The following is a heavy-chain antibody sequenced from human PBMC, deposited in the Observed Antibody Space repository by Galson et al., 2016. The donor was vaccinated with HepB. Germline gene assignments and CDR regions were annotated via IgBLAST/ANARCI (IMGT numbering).Heavy chain of an antibody. D-gene: IGHD2-2*01. Sequence: SVKVSCKASGYTFTSYYMHWVRQAPGQGLEWMAIINPGNGNTNYAQKFQGRITMTRDTPTSTVYMELSSLRSEDTAVYYCAREFGDCSSLECSKQHFDHWGQGSLVTVSS. J-gene: IGHJ4*02. CDR1: GYTFTSYY. V-gene: IGHV1-46*01. CDR2: INPGNGNT. CDR3: AREFGDCSSLECSKQHFDH.